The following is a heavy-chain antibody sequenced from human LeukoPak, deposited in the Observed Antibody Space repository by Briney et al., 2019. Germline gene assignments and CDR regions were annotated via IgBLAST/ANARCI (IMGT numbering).Heavy chain of an antibody. CDR1: GASINTGDYY. J-gene: IGHJ5*02. V-gene: IGHV4-39*07. D-gene: IGHD2-15*01. Sequence: SETLSLTCTVSGASINTGDYYWGWIRQPPRKGPEWIGSLYYSGNTYYNPSLKSRVTMSIDTSKNQFSLNLNSVTAADTAMYYCARGQIVVVVADTTEWFDPWGQGTLVTVSS. CDR2: LYYSGNT. CDR3: ARGQIVVVVADTTEWFDP.